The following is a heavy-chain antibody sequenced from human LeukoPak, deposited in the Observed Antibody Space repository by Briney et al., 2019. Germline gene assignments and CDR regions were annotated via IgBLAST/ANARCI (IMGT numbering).Heavy chain of an antibody. CDR2: IIPIFGTA. D-gene: IGHD6-13*01. CDR1: GDTFSSYA. Sequence: SVKVSCKASGDTFSSYAISWVRDAPGQGLEWVGGIIPIFGTANYAQKFQGRVTITADESTSTAYMELSSLRSEETAVYYCARETIAAAGKFDYWGQGTLVTVSS. V-gene: IGHV1-69*01. CDR3: ARETIAAAGKFDY. J-gene: IGHJ4*02.